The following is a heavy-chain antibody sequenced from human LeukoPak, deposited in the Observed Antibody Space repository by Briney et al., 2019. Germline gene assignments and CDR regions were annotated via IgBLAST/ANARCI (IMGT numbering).Heavy chain of an antibody. CDR1: GGSFSGYY. J-gene: IGHJ5*02. Sequence: SETLSLTCAVYGGSFSGYYWSWIRQPPGKGLEWIGEINHSGSTNYNPSLKSRVTISVDTSKNQFSLKLSSVTAADTAVSYCARWEVSYYDILTGYATRKFDPWGQGTLVTVSS. CDR3: ARWEVSYYDILTGYATRKFDP. D-gene: IGHD3-9*01. CDR2: INHSGST. V-gene: IGHV4-34*01.